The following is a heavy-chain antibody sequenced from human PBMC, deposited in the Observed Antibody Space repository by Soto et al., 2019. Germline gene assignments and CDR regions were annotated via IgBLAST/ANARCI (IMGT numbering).Heavy chain of an antibody. V-gene: IGHV3-30*18. Sequence: QVQLVESGGGVVQPGRSLRLSCAASGFTFSSYGMHWVRQAPGKGLEWVAVISYDGSNKYYADSVKGRFTSSRDNSKNTLYLQMNSLRAEDTAVYYCAKVYPQAYYYMDVWGKGTTVTVSS. CDR1: GFTFSSYG. CDR2: ISYDGSNK. CDR3: AKVYPQAYYYMDV. J-gene: IGHJ6*03. D-gene: IGHD2-8*01.